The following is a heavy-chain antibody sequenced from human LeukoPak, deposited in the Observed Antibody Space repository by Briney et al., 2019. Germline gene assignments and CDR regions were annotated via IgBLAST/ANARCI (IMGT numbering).Heavy chain of an antibody. CDR1: GFTFSTYA. V-gene: IGHV3-23*01. Sequence: GGSLRLSCAASGFTFSTYAMSWVRQAPGKGLEWVSGISDSGGTTYYADSVKGRFTISRDNSKNTLYLQMNSLRDEATAVYYCAKHSYRVDSFTDYWGQGTLVTVSS. CDR3: AKHSYRVDSFTDY. J-gene: IGHJ4*02. CDR2: ISDSGGTT. D-gene: IGHD5-12*01.